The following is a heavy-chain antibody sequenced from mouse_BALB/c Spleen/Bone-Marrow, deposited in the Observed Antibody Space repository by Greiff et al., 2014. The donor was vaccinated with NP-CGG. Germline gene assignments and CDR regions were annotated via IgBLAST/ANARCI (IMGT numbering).Heavy chain of an antibody. CDR2: IRSKSNNYAT. CDR3: VRQNYDYAWFAY. Sequence: EVQVVESGGGLVQPKGSLKLSCAASGFTFNTYAMNWVRQAPGEGLEWVARIRSKSNNYATYYADSVKDRFTISRDDSQSMLYLQMNNLKTEDTAMYYCVRQNYDYAWFAYWGQGTLVTVSA. D-gene: IGHD2-4*01. CDR1: GFTFNTYA. J-gene: IGHJ3*01. V-gene: IGHV10-1*02.